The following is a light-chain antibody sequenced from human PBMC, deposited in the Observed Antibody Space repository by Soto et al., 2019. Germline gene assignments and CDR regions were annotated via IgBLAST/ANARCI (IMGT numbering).Light chain of an antibody. V-gene: IGLV3-1*01. CDR2: QDS. J-gene: IGLJ1*01. CDR3: QAWDSSTGV. CDR1: KLGDKY. Sequence: SYELTQPPSVSASPRQTASITCSGDKLGDKYACWYQQKPGQSPVLVIYQDSKRPSGIPERFSGSNSGNTATLTISGTQAMDEADYYCQAWDSSTGVFGTGTKLTVL.